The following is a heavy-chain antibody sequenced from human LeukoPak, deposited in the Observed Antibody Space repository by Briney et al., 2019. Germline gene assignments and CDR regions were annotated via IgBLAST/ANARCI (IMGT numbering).Heavy chain of an antibody. V-gene: IGHV4-61*01. CDR1: GGSVSSGSYY. CDR2: IYYSGST. CDR3: ARAFGSDRWFDY. D-gene: IGHD3-10*01. Sequence: PSETLSLTCTVSGGSVSSGSYYWRWIRQPPGKGLEWIGYIYYSGSTNYNPSLKSRVTISVDTSKNQFSLRLSSVTAADTAVYYCARAFGSDRWFDYWGQGTLVTVSS. J-gene: IGHJ4*02.